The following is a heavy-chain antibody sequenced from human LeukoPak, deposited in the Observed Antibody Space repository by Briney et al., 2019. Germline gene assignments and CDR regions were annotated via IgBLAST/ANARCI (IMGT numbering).Heavy chain of an antibody. J-gene: IGHJ4*02. D-gene: IGHD5-18*01. CDR2: IYHSGST. V-gene: IGHV4-30-2*02. CDR3: ATGYNYGFVDY. Sequence: SETLSLTCAVSGGSISSGGYSWSWIRQPPGKGLEWIGYIYHSGSTYYNPSLKSRVTISVDRSKNQFSLKLSSVTAADTAVYFCATGYNYGFVDYWGQGTLVTVSS. CDR1: GGSISSGGYS.